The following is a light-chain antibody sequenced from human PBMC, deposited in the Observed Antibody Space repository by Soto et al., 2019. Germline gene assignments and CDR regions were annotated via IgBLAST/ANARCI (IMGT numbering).Light chain of an antibody. CDR1: QSVSSY. Sequence: EILLTQSPSTLSLSPGERATLSCGASQSVSSYLAWYQQKPGQAPRLLIYDASNRATGIPARFSGSGSGTDFTLTISSLEPEDFELYYCQQRSNWPITFGQGTRLEIK. CDR2: DAS. V-gene: IGKV3-11*01. J-gene: IGKJ5*01. CDR3: QQRSNWPIT.